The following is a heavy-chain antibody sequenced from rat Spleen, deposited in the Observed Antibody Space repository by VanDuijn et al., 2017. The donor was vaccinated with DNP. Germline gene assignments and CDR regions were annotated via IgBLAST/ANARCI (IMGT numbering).Heavy chain of an antibody. D-gene: IGHD5-1*01. V-gene: IGHV5S13*01. Sequence: EVQLVESGGGLVQPGNSLKLSCAASGFSFSDYAMAWVRQAPTTGLEWVASISTGRGTTYYRDSVKGRFTISRDNAKNTQYLQMDSLRSEDTATYYCARHKANWDYFDYWGQGVMVTVSS. CDR3: ARHKANWDYFDY. J-gene: IGHJ2*01. CDR1: GFSFSDYA. CDR2: ISTGRGTT.